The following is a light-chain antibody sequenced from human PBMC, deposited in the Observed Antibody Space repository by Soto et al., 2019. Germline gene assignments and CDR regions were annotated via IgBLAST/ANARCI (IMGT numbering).Light chain of an antibody. CDR2: AAS. CDR3: KQYNSYPHT. CDR1: QGMRNY. Sequence: DILMTQSPSSLYASVGDRVTITCRASQGMRNYLAWFQQKPWKAPKSLIYAASSLQSGVPSKFSGSGSGTYFTLTRSSLQLKDYETTYCKQYNSYPHTLGQRTELKIK. J-gene: IGKJ2*01. V-gene: IGKV1-16*02.